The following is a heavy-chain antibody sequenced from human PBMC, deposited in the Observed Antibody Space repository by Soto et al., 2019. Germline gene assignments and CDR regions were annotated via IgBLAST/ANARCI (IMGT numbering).Heavy chain of an antibody. CDR3: ARVGRGFWYFDL. CDR1: GFTFSSYW. Sequence: EVQLVESGGGLVQPGGSLRLSCAASGFTFSSYWMHWVRQAPGKGLVWVSRMNSDGSTTSYADSVKGRFTISRDNAKNMVYLQMNSLTAEDTAVYYCARVGRGFWYFDLWGRGTLVTVSS. CDR2: MNSDGSTT. V-gene: IGHV3-74*01. J-gene: IGHJ2*01.